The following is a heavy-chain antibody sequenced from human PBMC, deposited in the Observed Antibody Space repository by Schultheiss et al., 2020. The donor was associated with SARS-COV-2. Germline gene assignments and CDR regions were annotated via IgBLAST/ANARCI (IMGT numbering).Heavy chain of an antibody. D-gene: IGHD1-7*01. J-gene: IGHJ4*02. CDR2: IYTSGST. Sequence: SETLSLTCTVSGGSISSYYWSWIRQPAGKGLEWIGRIYTSGSTNYNPSLKSRVTISVDTSKNQFSLKLSSVTAADTAVYYCARGGGITGTTIRYYFDYWGQGTLVTVSS. CDR3: ARGGGITGTTIRYYFDY. CDR1: GGSISSYY. V-gene: IGHV4-4*07.